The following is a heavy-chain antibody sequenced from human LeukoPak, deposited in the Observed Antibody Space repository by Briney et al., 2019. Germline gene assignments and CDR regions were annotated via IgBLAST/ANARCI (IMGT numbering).Heavy chain of an antibody. CDR3: ARTFPGTGTTRGYFDY. Sequence: PSETLSLTCTVSGGSISSYYWSWIRQPPGKGLEWIGYIYYSGSTNYNPSLKSRVTISVDTSKNQFSLKLSSVTAADTAMYYCARTFPGTGTTRGYFDYWGQGTLVTVSS. V-gene: IGHV4-59*01. D-gene: IGHD1-7*01. CDR1: GGSISSYY. CDR2: IYYSGST. J-gene: IGHJ4*02.